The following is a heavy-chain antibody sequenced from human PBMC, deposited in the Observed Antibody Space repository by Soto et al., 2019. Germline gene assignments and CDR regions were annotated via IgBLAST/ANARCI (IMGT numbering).Heavy chain of an antibody. CDR1: GFNFITFS. V-gene: IGHV3-21*01. Sequence: DVQLVESGGGLVKPGGSLRLSCAASGFNFITFSMNWVRQAPGKGLEWVSSISASSSSIYYAESVKGRFTVSRDNAKNSLYLQINSLAGEVTALYDCVRDAYTRAAFDMWGQGTTVTVSS. CDR2: ISASSSSI. D-gene: IGHD3-16*01. CDR3: VRDAYTRAAFDM. J-gene: IGHJ3*02.